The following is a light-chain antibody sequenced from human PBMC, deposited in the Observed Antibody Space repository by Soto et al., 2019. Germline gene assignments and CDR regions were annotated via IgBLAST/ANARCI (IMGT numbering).Light chain of an antibody. J-gene: IGKJ4*01. CDR3: QQSYSNPT. CDR1: QSISTY. CDR2: VAS. Sequence: DIQLTQSPSSLSASVGDRVTITCRASQSISTYLNWFQQKPGKAPKLLISVASSLQSGVPSRFSGSGSGTDFILTSRSVQPDDVATYYCQQSYSNPTVGGGTKVEIK. V-gene: IGKV1-39*01.